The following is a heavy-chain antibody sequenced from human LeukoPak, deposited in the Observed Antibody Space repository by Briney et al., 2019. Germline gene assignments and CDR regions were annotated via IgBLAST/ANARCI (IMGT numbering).Heavy chain of an antibody. CDR2: MSTSGSTI. CDR3: ARPLVGATN. V-gene: IGHV3-11*01. D-gene: IGHD1-26*01. CDR1: GFIFRDYY. Sequence: PGGSLRLSCAASGFIFRDYYMNWIRQAPGKGLEWVSYMSTSGSTIYYADSVKGRFTISRDNAKNSLYLQMNSLRAEDTAMYYCARPLVGATNWGQGTLVTVSS. J-gene: IGHJ4*02.